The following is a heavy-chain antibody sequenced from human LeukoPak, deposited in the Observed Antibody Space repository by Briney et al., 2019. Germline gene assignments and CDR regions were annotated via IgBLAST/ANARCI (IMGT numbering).Heavy chain of an antibody. CDR2: VYSSGST. CDR1: GGSVNNHF. Sequence: PSETLSLTCTVSGGSVNNHFWSWIRQPAGKGLQWIGRVYSSGSTNYNPSLKSRVTMSVDTSNNQFSLKLTSVTAADTAVYYCARTTEAHSWRTRYYDYYMDVWGKGTTVTVSS. CDR3: ARTTEAHSWRTRYYDYYMDV. D-gene: IGHD6-13*01. V-gene: IGHV4-4*07. J-gene: IGHJ6*03.